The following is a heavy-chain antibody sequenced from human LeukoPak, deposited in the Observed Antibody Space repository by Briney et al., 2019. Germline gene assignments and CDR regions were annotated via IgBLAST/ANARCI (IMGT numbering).Heavy chain of an antibody. CDR3: ARDPRGSAAPGTCYFDY. CDR2: ISSSGTTI. CDR1: GFTFSSYE. J-gene: IGHJ4*02. D-gene: IGHD6-13*01. Sequence: PGGSLRLSCAASGFTFSSYEMNWVRQAPGKGLEWVSHISSSGTTIYYADSVKGRFTISRDNAKNSLYLQLNSLRAEDTAVYYCARDPRGSAAPGTCYFDYWGQGTLVTVSS. V-gene: IGHV3-48*03.